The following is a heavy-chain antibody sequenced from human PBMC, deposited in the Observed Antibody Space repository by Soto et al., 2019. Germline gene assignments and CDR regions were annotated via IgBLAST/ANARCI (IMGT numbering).Heavy chain of an antibody. V-gene: IGHV3-74*01. J-gene: IGHJ4*02. D-gene: IGHD3-10*01. Sequence: GGSLRLSCEASGFTFGSYWMHWVRQAPGKGLGWVSRINSDGSSTSYADSVKGRFTIARDNAENTLYLQVNRLRAEDTDVYDCASQLWFGELTDYWGQGTLVTVSS. CDR1: GFTFGSYW. CDR3: ASQLWFGELTDY. CDR2: INSDGSST.